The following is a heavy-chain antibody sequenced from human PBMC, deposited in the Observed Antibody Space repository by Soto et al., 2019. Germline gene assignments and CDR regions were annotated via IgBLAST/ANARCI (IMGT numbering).Heavy chain of an antibody. V-gene: IGHV3-30*18. CDR2: ISYDGSNK. J-gene: IGHJ5*02. D-gene: IGHD6-13*01. Sequence: GGSLRLSCAASGFTFSSYGMHRVRQAPGKGLEWVAVISYDGSNKYYADSVKGRFTIPRDNSKNTLYLQMNSLRAEDTAVYYCAKDLKIAAAGTDWFDPWGQGTLVTVSS. CDR3: AKDLKIAAAGTDWFDP. CDR1: GFTFSSYG.